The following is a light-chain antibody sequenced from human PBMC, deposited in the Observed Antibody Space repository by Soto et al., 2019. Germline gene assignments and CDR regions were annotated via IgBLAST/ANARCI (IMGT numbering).Light chain of an antibody. V-gene: IGLV1-40*01. Sequence: QSVLTQPPSVSGAPGQRVTISCTGSSSNIGAGYDVHWYQQLPGTAPKVLIYGNSNRPSGVPDRFSGSKSGTSASLAITGLQAEDETAYFRQSYDSSLSAWVFGGGAQLTVL. CDR3: QSYDSSLSAWV. CDR1: SSNIGAGYD. J-gene: IGLJ3*02. CDR2: GNS.